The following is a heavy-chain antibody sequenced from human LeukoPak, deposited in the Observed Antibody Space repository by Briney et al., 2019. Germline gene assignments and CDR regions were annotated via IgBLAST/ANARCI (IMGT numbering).Heavy chain of an antibody. CDR3: ARSYYYDSRPNYFDY. V-gene: IGHV3-64*01. Sequence: GGSLRLSCAASGFTFSSYAMHWVRQAPGKGLEYVSAISSNGGSTYYVNSVKGRFTISRDNSKNTLYLQMGSLRAEDMAVYYCARSYYYDSRPNYFDYWGQGTLVTVSS. CDR2: ISSNGGST. D-gene: IGHD3-22*01. CDR1: GFTFSSYA. J-gene: IGHJ4*02.